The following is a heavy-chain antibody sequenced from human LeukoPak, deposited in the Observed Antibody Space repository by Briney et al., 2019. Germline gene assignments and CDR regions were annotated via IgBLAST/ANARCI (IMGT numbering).Heavy chain of an antibody. D-gene: IGHD1-14*01. CDR2: IKQDGSEK. CDR1: GFTFSSYW. V-gene: IGHV3-7*01. J-gene: IGHJ6*03. CDR3: ARDSAQTDSYYYYYYYMDV. Sequence: GGSLRLSCAASGFTFSSYWMMWVRQAPGKGLEGVDNIKQDGSEKYYVDSVKRRFTISRDNAKNSLYLQMNSLRAEDTAVYYCARDSAQTDSYYYYYYYMDVWGKGTTVTVSS.